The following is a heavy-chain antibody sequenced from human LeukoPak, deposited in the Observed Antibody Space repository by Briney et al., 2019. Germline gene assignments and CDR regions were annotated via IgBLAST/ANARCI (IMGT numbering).Heavy chain of an antibody. CDR1: GGSISSYY. J-gene: IGHJ5*02. CDR3: ARFGGYDFWNGSSLVDP. CDR2: IYYSGST. V-gene: IGHV4-59*01. D-gene: IGHD3-3*01. Sequence: SETLSLTCTVSGGSISSYYWSWIRQPPGKGLEWIGYIYYSGSTNYNPSLKSRVTISVDTSKNQFSLKLSSVTAADTAVYYCARFGGYDFWNGSSLVDPWGQGTLVTVSS.